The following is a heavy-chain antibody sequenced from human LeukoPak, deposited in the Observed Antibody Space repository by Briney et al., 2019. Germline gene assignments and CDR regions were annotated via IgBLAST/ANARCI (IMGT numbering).Heavy chain of an antibody. CDR3: ARGLNAYSSSWYYFDY. CDR2: ISGSGGST. CDR1: GFTFSSYA. J-gene: IGHJ4*02. D-gene: IGHD6-13*01. Sequence: GGSLRLSCAASGFTFSSYAMSWVRQAPGKGLEWVSAISGSGGSTYYADSVKGRFTISRDNSKNTLYLQMNSLRDEDTAVYYCARGLNAYSSSWYYFDYWGQGTLVTVSS. V-gene: IGHV3-23*01.